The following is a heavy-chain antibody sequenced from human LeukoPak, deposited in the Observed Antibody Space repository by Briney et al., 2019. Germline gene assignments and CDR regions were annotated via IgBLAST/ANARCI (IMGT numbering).Heavy chain of an antibody. V-gene: IGHV3-53*01. CDR3: AGVSTMIVVDAFDI. Sequence: PGGSLRLSCAASGFTVSSNYMSWVRQAPGKGLEWVSVIYSGGSTYYADSVKGRFTISRDNSKNTLYLQMNSLRAEDTAVYYCAGVSTMIVVDAFDIWGQGTMVTVSS. CDR1: GFTVSSNY. J-gene: IGHJ3*02. D-gene: IGHD3-22*01. CDR2: IYSGGST.